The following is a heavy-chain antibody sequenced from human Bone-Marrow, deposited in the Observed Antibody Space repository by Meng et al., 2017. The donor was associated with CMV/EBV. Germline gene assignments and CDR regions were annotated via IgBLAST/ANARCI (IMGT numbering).Heavy chain of an antibody. V-gene: IGHV3-7*01. J-gene: IGHJ4*02. CDR3: AREYWGPAD. Sequence: GGSLRLSCAASEFNFNVSYMTWVRQAPGKGLEWVANIKQDGSVKHYVDSVKGRFTMSRDNAKNSVYLQMNGLRAEDTAVYYCAREYWGPADWGQGTRVTSYS. CDR2: IKQDGSVK. CDR1: EFNFNVSY. D-gene: IGHD7-27*01.